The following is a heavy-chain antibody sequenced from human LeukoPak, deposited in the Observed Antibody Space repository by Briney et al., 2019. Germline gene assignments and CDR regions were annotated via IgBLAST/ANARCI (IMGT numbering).Heavy chain of an antibody. V-gene: IGHV4-34*01. CDR3: ARASPSSGWYSADY. J-gene: IGHJ4*02. D-gene: IGHD6-19*01. CDR2: INHSGST. CDR1: GGSFSGYY. Sequence: SSETLSLTCAVYGGSFSGYYWSWIRQPPGKGLEWVGEINHSGSTNYNPSIKSRVTISVDTSKNQFSLKLSSVTAADTAVYYCARASPSSGWYSADYWGQGTLVTVSS.